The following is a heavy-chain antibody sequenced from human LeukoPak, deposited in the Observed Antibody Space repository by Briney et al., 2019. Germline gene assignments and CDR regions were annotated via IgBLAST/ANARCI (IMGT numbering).Heavy chain of an antibody. CDR2: IDPGDADT. Sequence: GESLKFSCKGFGYSFTSYWIGWVRQMPGEGREWMGVIDPGDADTSYSPSLQGQVTISADTSNSTAYLQRSSLKASDTAMYYCARRGSMSNFDYWGQGTLVTVSS. CDR3: ARRGSMSNFDY. CDR1: GYSFTSYW. V-gene: IGHV5-51*01. J-gene: IGHJ4*02. D-gene: IGHD3-16*01.